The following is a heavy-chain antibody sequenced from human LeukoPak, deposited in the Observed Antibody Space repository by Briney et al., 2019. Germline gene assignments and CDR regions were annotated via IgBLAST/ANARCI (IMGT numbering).Heavy chain of an antibody. CDR1: GFTVSSNY. CDR2: IYSGGST. J-gene: IGHJ3*02. CDR3: ARFVVSADAFDI. V-gene: IGHV3-53*01. D-gene: IGHD1-26*01. Sequence: TGGSLRLSCAASGFTVSSNYMSWVRQAPGKGLEWVSVIYSGGSTYCADSVKGRFTISRDNSKNTLYLQMNSLRAEDTAVYYCARFVVSADAFDIWGQGTMVTVSS.